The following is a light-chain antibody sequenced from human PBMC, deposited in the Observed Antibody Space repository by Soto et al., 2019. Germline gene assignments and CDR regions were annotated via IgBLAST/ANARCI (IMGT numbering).Light chain of an antibody. J-gene: IGKJ5*01. CDR1: QSISSF. CDR2: KAS. CDR3: QQYNGYPLT. V-gene: IGKV1-5*03. Sequence: DIQMTQSPSTLSASVGDRVTITCRASQSISSFLAWYQQKPGRAPTLLIYKASTLESGVPSRFSGSASGTEFTLTISSLQPDDFATYYCQQYNGYPLTFGQGTRLEIK.